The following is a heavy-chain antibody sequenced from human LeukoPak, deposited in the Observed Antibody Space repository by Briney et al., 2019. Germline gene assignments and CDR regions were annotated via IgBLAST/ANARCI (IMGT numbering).Heavy chain of an antibody. CDR1: GFTFSSYA. D-gene: IGHD1-1*01. Sequence: GGSLRLSCAASGFTFSSYAMHWVRQAPGKGLEWVAVISYDGSNKYYADSVKGRFTISRDNSKNTLYPQMNSLRAEDTAVYYCARDVHSTYYYGMDVWGQGTTVTVSS. J-gene: IGHJ6*02. CDR3: ARDVHSTYYYGMDV. CDR2: ISYDGSNK. V-gene: IGHV3-30-3*01.